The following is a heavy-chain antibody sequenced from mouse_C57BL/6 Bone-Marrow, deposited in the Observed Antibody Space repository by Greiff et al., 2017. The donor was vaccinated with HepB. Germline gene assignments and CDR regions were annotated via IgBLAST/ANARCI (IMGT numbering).Heavy chain of an antibody. Sequence: EVQLQQSGAELVRPGASVKLSCTASGFNIKDDYMHWVKQRPEQGLEWIGWIDPENGDTEYASKFQGKATITADTSSSTAYMQLSSLTSEDYAVYYCASVRYPRWLLSFAYWGQGTLVTVSA. CDR1: GFNIKDDY. CDR3: ASVRYPRWLLSFAY. CDR2: IDPENGDT. D-gene: IGHD2-3*01. J-gene: IGHJ3*01. V-gene: IGHV14-4*01.